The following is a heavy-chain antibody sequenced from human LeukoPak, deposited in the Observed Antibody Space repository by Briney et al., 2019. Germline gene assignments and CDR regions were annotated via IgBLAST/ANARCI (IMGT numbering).Heavy chain of an antibody. D-gene: IGHD4-17*01. CDR3: ARGGRLRGDYRFDY. CDR1: GYSISSGYY. V-gene: IGHV4-38-2*02. J-gene: IGHJ4*02. CDR2: IYHSGST. Sequence: PSETLSLTCTVSGYSISSGYYWGWIRQPPGKGLEWIGSIYHSGSTYYNPSLKSRVTISVDTSKNQFSLKLSSVTAADTAVYYCARGGRLRGDYRFDYWGQGTLVTVSS.